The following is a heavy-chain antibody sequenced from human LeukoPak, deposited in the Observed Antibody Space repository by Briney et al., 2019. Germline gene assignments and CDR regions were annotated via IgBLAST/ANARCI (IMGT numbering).Heavy chain of an antibody. Sequence: GGSLRLSCAASGFTFSSYGMHWVRQAPGKGLEWVAFIRYDGSTQDYADSVKGRFTISRDNSKNTLYLQMNSLRAEDTAVYYCARDYYDSSGYYPYYFDYWGQGTLVTVSS. CDR2: IRYDGSTQ. CDR1: GFTFSSYG. V-gene: IGHV3-30*02. J-gene: IGHJ4*02. D-gene: IGHD3-22*01. CDR3: ARDYYDSSGYYPYYFDY.